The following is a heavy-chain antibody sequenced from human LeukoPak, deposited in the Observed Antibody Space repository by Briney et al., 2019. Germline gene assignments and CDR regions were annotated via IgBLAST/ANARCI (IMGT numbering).Heavy chain of an antibody. D-gene: IGHD6-19*01. CDR2: VYYIGVT. CDR3: AKREAVANWYFDL. CDR1: GGSMSSYY. J-gene: IGHJ2*01. V-gene: IGHV4-59*01. Sequence: SETLSLTCTVSGGSMSSYYWSWIRQSPGKGLAFIGYVYYIGVTYYNPSLKSRVTMSADTSKNQLSLKLNSVTAADTAVYYCAKREAVANWYFDLWGRGTLVTVSS.